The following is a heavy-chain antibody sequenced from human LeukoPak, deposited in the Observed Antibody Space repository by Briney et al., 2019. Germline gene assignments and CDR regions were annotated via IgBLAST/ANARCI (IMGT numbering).Heavy chain of an antibody. CDR1: GVSINNYY. V-gene: IGHV4-4*07. CDR3: ARMTPGYYYYMDV. Sequence: SETLSLTCTVSGVSINNYYWTWIRQPDGKGLEWIAHIYPSGNTNYNPSLKRRFTISADKSKNQFSLRLSSVTAADTAMYYCARMTPGYYYYMDVWGKGTKVTVSS. J-gene: IGHJ6*03. CDR2: IYPSGNT.